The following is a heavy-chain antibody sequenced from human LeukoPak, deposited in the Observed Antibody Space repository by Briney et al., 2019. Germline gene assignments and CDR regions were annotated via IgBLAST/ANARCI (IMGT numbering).Heavy chain of an antibody. Sequence: GASVKVSCKASGYTFTSYGISWVRQAPGQGLEWMGWIGAYNGNTNYAQKLQGRVTMTTDTSTSTAYMELRSLRSDDTAVYYCARDSSGWPPTRFDPWGQGTLVTVSS. CDR2: IGAYNGNT. V-gene: IGHV1-18*01. J-gene: IGHJ5*02. CDR1: GYTFTSYG. D-gene: IGHD6-19*01. CDR3: ARDSSGWPPTRFDP.